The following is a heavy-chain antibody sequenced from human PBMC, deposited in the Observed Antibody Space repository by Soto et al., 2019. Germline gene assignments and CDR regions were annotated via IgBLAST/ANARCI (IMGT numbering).Heavy chain of an antibody. Sequence: QVQLVQSGAEVKKPGSSVMVSCKASGDTSRPFSFSWVRQAPGLGLEWVGGVVPAFGKTNYAQRFQGRVTITADRSTNTVSLEVRSLRAEDSAVYYCVTEPGITGNVGKYVDYWGQGTLITVSS. D-gene: IGHD1-20*01. J-gene: IGHJ4*02. CDR3: VTEPGITGNVGKYVDY. V-gene: IGHV1-69*06. CDR2: VVPAFGKT. CDR1: GDTSRPFS.